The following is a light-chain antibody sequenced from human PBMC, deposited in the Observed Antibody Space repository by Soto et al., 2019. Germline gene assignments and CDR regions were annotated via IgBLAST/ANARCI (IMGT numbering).Light chain of an antibody. Sequence: DIQLTQSPSLLSASVGDRVTITCRASQGINSYLAWYQQKPGKTPKLLVYAASTLQSGVPSRFSGSGSGTEFTLTISSLQTEDCAIYYCQQLNGYPITFGPGTKVDI. J-gene: IGKJ3*01. V-gene: IGKV1-9*01. CDR3: QQLNGYPIT. CDR1: QGINSY. CDR2: AAS.